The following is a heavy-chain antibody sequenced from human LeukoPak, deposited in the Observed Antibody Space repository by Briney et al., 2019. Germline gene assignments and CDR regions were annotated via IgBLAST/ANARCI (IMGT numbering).Heavy chain of an antibody. V-gene: IGHV3-13*01. CDR1: GFTFSSYD. J-gene: IGHJ3*02. D-gene: IGHD6-25*01. CDR3: ARGGRGDAFDI. CDR2: IGTAGDT. Sequence: PGGSLRLSCAASGFTFSSYDMHWVRQATGKGLEWVSAIGTAGDTYYPGSVKGRFTTSRENAKNSLYLQMNSLRAGDTAVYYCARGGRGDAFDIWGQGTMVTVSS.